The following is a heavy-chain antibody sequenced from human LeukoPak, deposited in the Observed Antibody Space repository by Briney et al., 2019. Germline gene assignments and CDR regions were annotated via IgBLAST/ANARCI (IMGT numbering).Heavy chain of an antibody. CDR1: GLTFSTSG. V-gene: IGHV3-21*06. Sequence: GGSLRLSCTASGLTFSTSGFNWVCQAPGKGLEWVASIGPTGSDRYHADSIKGRFTISRDNANNFLYLQMNSLRAEDTAVYYCATETNGRHYDYWGQGTLLTVSS. CDR2: IGPTGSDR. D-gene: IGHD1-14*01. J-gene: IGHJ4*02. CDR3: ATETNGRHYDY.